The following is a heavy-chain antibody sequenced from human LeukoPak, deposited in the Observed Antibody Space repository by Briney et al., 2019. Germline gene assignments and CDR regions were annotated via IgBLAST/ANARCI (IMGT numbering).Heavy chain of an antibody. CDR2: ILSSGIT. D-gene: IGHD1-14*01. CDR3: ARTNQISETAFDI. Sequence: SETLSLTCTVSSGSINNYYWSWLRQTPGKGLEWIGYILSSGITNYNPSVKSRVTISVDTSKNHFSLKLSSVTAADTAVYYCARTNQISETAFDIWGQGTMVIVSS. J-gene: IGHJ3*02. V-gene: IGHV4-59*01. CDR1: SGSINNYY.